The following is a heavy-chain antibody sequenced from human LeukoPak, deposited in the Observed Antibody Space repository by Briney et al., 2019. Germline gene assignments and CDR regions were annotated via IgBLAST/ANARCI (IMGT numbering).Heavy chain of an antibody. D-gene: IGHD3-22*01. CDR2: MNPYTGKT. Sequence: ASVMVSCKTSGYTFTNFDINWVRQATGQGLEWLGWMNPYTGKTGYAQKFQGRVTFTGDTSVRTAYMEVSSLTSEDTAVYYCARAPIPYYYDSSAYYSDYWGQGTLVTVSS. J-gene: IGHJ4*02. CDR1: GYTFTNFD. V-gene: IGHV1-8*03. CDR3: ARAPIPYYYDSSAYYSDY.